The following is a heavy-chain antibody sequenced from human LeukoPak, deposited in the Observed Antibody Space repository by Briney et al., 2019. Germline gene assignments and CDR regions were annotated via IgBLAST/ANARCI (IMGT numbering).Heavy chain of an antibody. CDR1: GGSISSYY. D-gene: IGHD3-16*01. Sequence: SEALSLTCTVSGGSISSYYWSWIRQPPGKGLEWIGYIYYSGSTNYNPSLKSGVTISVDTSKNQFSLKLGSVTAADTAVYYCARGGYDYVWGSYRINNWFDPWGQGTLVTVSS. CDR3: ARGGYDYVWGSYRINNWFDP. V-gene: IGHV4-59*01. CDR2: IYYSGST. J-gene: IGHJ5*02.